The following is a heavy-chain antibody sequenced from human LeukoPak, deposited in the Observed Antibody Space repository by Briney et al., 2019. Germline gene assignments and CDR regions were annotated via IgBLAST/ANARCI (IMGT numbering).Heavy chain of an antibody. D-gene: IGHD3-9*01. V-gene: IGHV3-21*01. J-gene: IGHJ4*02. CDR1: GFTFSSYR. Sequence: GGSLRLSCAVSGFTFSSYRMSWVRQAPGKGLEWVSSISTSSSSKYYADSVKGRFTVPRDNAKNPLDLQMNSLRAEDTAVYYCARWDDLFLIDFWGQGTLVTVSS. CDR3: ARWDDLFLIDF. CDR2: ISTSSSSK.